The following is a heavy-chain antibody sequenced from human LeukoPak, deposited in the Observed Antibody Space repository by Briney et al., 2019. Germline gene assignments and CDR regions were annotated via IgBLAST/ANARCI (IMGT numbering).Heavy chain of an antibody. J-gene: IGHJ4*02. D-gene: IGHD5-18*01. CDR1: GYTLTELS. CDR3: ARVARTSRIQLWWGTFDY. CDR2: INAGNGNT. V-gene: IGHV1-3*01. Sequence: GASVKVSCKVSGYTLTELSMHWVRQAPGQRLEWMGWINAGNGNTKYSQKFQGRVTITRDTSASTAYMELSSLRSEDTAVYYCARVARTSRIQLWWGTFDYWGQGTLVIVSS.